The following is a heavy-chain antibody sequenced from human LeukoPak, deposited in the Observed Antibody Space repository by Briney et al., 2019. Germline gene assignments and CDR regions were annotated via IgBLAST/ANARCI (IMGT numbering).Heavy chain of an antibody. J-gene: IGHJ4*02. CDR3: ARQPGRVIFGVYDY. V-gene: IGHV4-30-4*07. CDR1: GGSISNGGYS. Sequence: SQTLSLTCAVSGGSISNGGYSWSWIRQPPGKGLEWIGYIYYSGSTNYNPSLKSRVTISVDTSKNQFSLKLSSVTAADTAVYYCARQPGRVIFGVYDYWGQGTLVTVSS. CDR2: IYYSGST. D-gene: IGHD3-3*01.